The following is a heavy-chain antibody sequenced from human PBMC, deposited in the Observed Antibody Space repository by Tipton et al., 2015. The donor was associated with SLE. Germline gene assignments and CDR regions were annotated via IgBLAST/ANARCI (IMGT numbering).Heavy chain of an antibody. CDR1: GGSISSGSYY. J-gene: IGHJ3*02. CDR3: AGVSGTYAFDI. V-gene: IGHV4-61*09. CDR2: IYTSGST. Sequence: TLSLTCTVSGGSISSGSYYWSWIRQPAGKGLEWIGYIYTSGSTYYNPSLKSRVTISVDTSKNQFSLKLSSVTAADTAVYYCAGVSGTYAFDIWGQGTLVTVSS. D-gene: IGHD1-26*01.